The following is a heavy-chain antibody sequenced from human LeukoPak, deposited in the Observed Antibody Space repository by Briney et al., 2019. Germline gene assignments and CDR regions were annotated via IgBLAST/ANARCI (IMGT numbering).Heavy chain of an antibody. J-gene: IGHJ4*02. CDR3: ARGLREYSSGWYDY. CDR2: IYYSGST. Sequence: NTSETLSLTCTVSGGSISSYYWSWIRQPPGKGLEWIGYIYYSGSTNYNPSLKSRVTISVDTSKNQFSLKLSSVTAADTAVYYCARGLREYSSGWYDYWGQGTLVTVSS. D-gene: IGHD6-19*01. CDR1: GGSISSYY. V-gene: IGHV4-59*12.